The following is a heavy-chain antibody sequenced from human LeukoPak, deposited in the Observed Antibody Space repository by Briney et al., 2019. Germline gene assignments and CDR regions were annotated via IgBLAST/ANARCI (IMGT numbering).Heavy chain of an antibody. Sequence: ASVKVSCKASGYTFTSYGISWVRQAPGQGLEWMGWISAYNGNTNYAQKLQGRVTMTTDTSTSTAYMELRSLRSDDTAVYYCARKTYYYDSSGLGYFQHWGQGTLVIISS. CDR3: ARKTYYYDSSGLGYFQH. J-gene: IGHJ1*01. CDR1: GYTFTSYG. V-gene: IGHV1-18*01. CDR2: ISAYNGNT. D-gene: IGHD3-22*01.